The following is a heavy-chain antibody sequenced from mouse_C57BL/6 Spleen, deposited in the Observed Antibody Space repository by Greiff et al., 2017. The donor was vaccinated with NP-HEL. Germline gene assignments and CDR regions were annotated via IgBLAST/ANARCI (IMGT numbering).Heavy chain of an antibody. V-gene: IGHV1-52*01. CDR3: ARAIERGRGYFDV. D-gene: IGHD4-1*01. CDR2: IDPSDSDT. CDR1: GYTFTSYW. J-gene: IGHJ1*03. Sequence: QVQLQQPGAELVRPGSSVKLSCKASGYTFTSYWMHWVTQRPIQGLEWIGNIDPSDSDTHYNPKFKDKATLTVDKSSSTAYMQLSSLTSEDSAVYYCARAIERGRGYFDVGGTGTTVTVAA.